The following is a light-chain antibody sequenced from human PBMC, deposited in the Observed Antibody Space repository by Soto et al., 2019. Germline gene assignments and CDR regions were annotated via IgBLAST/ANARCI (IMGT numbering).Light chain of an antibody. CDR2: STS. CDR3: QQTYSTPWT. Sequence: DIQVTHSPSSLSASIGDRVTITCRASQRISEFLNWYQQKPGKPPRLLIYSTSSFGSGVPSRFSGSVSGTLFSLSISNLQPADVATYYCQQTYSTPWTFGQGTKVDIK. J-gene: IGKJ1*01. V-gene: IGKV1-39*01. CDR1: QRISEF.